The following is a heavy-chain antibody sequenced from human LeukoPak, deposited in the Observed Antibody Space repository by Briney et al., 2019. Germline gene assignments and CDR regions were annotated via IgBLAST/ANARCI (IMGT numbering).Heavy chain of an antibody. Sequence: SVTVSCKASGGTFSSYAISWVRQAPGQGLEWMGGIIPIFGTANYAQKFQGRVTITADESTRTAYMELSSLRSEDTAVYYCARSDYYDSSGYYWGQGTLVTVSS. CDR1: GGTFSSYA. V-gene: IGHV1-69*01. J-gene: IGHJ4*02. CDR3: ARSDYYDSSGYY. CDR2: IIPIFGTA. D-gene: IGHD3-22*01.